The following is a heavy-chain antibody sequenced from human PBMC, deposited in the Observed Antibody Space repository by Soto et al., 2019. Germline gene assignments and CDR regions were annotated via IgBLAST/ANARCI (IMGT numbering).Heavy chain of an antibody. Sequence: QVQLVESGGGVVQPGRSLRLSCAASGFTFSSYGMHWVRQAPGKGLEWVAVISYDGSNKYYADSVKGRFTISRDNSKKTLYLQMNSVRAEDTAVYYCANLTEMGYYGMDVWGQGHTVTVSS. D-gene: IGHD3-16*01. CDR1: GFTFSSYG. J-gene: IGHJ6*02. CDR2: ISYDGSNK. CDR3: ANLTEMGYYGMDV. V-gene: IGHV3-30*18.